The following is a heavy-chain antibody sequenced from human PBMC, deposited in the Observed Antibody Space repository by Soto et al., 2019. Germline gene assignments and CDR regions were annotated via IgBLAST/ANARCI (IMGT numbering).Heavy chain of an antibody. Sequence: ASVKVSCKASGYTFTSYYMHWVRQAPGQGLEWMGIINPSGGSTSYAQKFQGRVTMTRDTSTSTVYMELSSLRSEDTAVYYCARDSPNYDFWSGYSFDPWGQGTLVTVSS. V-gene: IGHV1-46*01. CDR1: GYTFTSYY. J-gene: IGHJ5*02. D-gene: IGHD3-3*01. CDR2: INPSGGST. CDR3: ARDSPNYDFWSGYSFDP.